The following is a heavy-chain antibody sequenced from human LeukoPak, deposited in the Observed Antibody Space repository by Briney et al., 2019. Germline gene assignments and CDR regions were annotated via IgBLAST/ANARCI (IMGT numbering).Heavy chain of an antibody. CDR2: ISYDGSNK. J-gene: IGHJ5*02. V-gene: IGHV3-30-3*01. CDR3: ASFPYCSSPSSSPDP. Sequence: GGSLRLSCAASGFTFSSYAMHWVRQAPGKGLEWVAVISYDGSNKYYADSVKGRFTISRDNSKNTLYLQMNSLKAEDTAVYYCASFPYCSSPSSSPDPWGQEPLVTVSS. D-gene: IGHD2-2*01. CDR1: GFTFSSYA.